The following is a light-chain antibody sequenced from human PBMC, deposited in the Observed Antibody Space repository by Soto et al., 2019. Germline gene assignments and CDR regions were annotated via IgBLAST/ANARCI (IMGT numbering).Light chain of an antibody. J-gene: IGKJ2*01. V-gene: IGKV3-11*01. Sequence: EVVLTQSPATLSLSPGERATLSCRASQSVTKYLAWYQQKPGQALRLLIYDVSKRATGIPARFSGSGSETDFTLTISSLEPGDFAFYYCHQRSNWPLTFGTGTKLEI. CDR3: HQRSNWPLT. CDR1: QSVTKY. CDR2: DVS.